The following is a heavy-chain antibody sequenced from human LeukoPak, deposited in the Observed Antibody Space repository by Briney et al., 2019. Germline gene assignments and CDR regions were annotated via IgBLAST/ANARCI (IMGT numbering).Heavy chain of an antibody. CDR1: GFTFSDTY. D-gene: IGHD1-26*01. J-gene: IGHJ4*02. V-gene: IGHV3-11*04. CDR2: ISPSGTDI. Sequence: PGGSLRLSCAVSGFTFSDTYMTWIRQAPGKGLESLSYISPSGTDISYADSVKGRFTTSRDNAKNTLYLQMNSLRAEDTAVYYCARDIVSGSYSYYFDYWGQGTLVTVSS. CDR3: ARDIVSGSYSYYFDY.